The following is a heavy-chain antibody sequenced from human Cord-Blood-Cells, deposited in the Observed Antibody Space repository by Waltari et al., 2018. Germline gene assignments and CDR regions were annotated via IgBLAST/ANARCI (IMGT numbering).Heavy chain of an antibody. V-gene: IGHV1-2*02. CDR2: INPNSGGT. CDR3: ARGASGDWFDP. D-gene: IGHD7-27*01. J-gene: IGHJ5*02. CDR1: GYTFTVYY. Sequence: QVQLVQSGAEVKKPGASVKVSCKASGYTFTVYYMHLVRQAPGQGLEWMGWINPNSGGTNYAKKFQGRVTMTRDTSISTAYMELSRLRSDDTAVYYCARGASGDWFDPWGQGTLVTVSS.